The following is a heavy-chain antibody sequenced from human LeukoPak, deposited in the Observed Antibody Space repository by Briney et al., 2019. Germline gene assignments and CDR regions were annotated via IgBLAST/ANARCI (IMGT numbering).Heavy chain of an antibody. CDR2: INHSGST. V-gene: IGHV4-34*01. J-gene: IGHJ4*02. CDR3: ARGVDGYNYHFDY. D-gene: IGHD5-24*01. CDR1: GGPFSGYY. Sequence: SETLSLTCAVYGGPFSGYYWSWIRQPPGKGLEWIGEINHSGSTNYNPSLKSRVTISVDTSKNQFSLKLSSVTAADAAVYYCARGVDGYNYHFDYWGQGTLVTVSS.